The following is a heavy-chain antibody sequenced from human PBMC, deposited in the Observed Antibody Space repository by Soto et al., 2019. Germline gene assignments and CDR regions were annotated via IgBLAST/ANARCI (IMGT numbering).Heavy chain of an antibody. CDR3: ARNPRWQWLNV. Sequence: QVQLQESGPGLVKPSQTLSLNCTVSGGSIISSAYYWHWVRQRPGRGLEWIGYVSYSGSAYCNPSLRSRVSITIDVSENQFSLNLASVTAADTAVYYCARNPRWQWLNVWGQGTTVTVSS. D-gene: IGHD6-19*01. CDR1: GGSIISSAYY. CDR2: VSYSGSA. J-gene: IGHJ6*02. V-gene: IGHV4-31*03.